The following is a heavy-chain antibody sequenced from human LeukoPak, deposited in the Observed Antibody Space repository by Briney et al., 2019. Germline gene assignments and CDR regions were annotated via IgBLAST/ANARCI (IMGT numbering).Heavy chain of an antibody. J-gene: IGHJ6*03. D-gene: IGHD6-25*01. CDR2: ISVYNGNT. CDR1: GYTFTSYG. CDR3: ARGGGSAADYSYYYMDV. Sequence: ASVKVSCKASGYTFTSYGITWVRQAPGQGLEWMGWISVYNGNTNYAQKLQGRVTMTTDTSTSTAYMELRSLRSDDTAVYYCARGGGSAADYSYYYMDVWGKGTTVTVSS. V-gene: IGHV1-18*01.